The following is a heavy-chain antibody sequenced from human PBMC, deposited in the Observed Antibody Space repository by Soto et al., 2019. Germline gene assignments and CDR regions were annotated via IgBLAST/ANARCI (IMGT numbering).Heavy chain of an antibody. CDR3: ARKPYSRGILGHAFDI. Sequence: GSLKISCKGSGYSFTSYWIGWVRQMPGKGLEWMGIIYPGDSDTRYSPSFQGQVTISADKSISTAYLQWSSLKASDTAMYYCARKPYSRGILGHAFDIWGQGTMVTVS. CDR1: GYSFTSYW. V-gene: IGHV5-51*01. D-gene: IGHD6-19*01. CDR2: IYPGDSDT. J-gene: IGHJ3*02.